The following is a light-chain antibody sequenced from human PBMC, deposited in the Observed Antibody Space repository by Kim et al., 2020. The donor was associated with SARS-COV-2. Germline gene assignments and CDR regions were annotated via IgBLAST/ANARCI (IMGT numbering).Light chain of an antibody. J-gene: IGKJ1*01. V-gene: IGKV3-20*01. CDR2: GVA. CDR3: QQYVNSQWT. Sequence: SPWERATLACRASQSVSTSYLAWYQKKPGQAPRLLIYGVASRATGIPDRFSGSGSGTDFTLTISRLEPEDFAVYYCQQYVNSQWTFGQGTKVDIK. CDR1: QSVSTSY.